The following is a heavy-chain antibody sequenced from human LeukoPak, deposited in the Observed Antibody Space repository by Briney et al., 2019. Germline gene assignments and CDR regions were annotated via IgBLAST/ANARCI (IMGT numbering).Heavy chain of an antibody. CDR1: GYTFTGYY. CDR2: INPNSGGT. J-gene: IGHJ3*02. Sequence: ASVKVSCKASGYTFTGYYMHWVRQAPGPGLEWMGRINPNSGGTNYAQKFQGRVTMTRDTSISTAYMELSRLRSDDTAVYYCASNYDRSTGEALDIWGQGTMVTVSS. CDR3: ASNYDRSTGEALDI. D-gene: IGHD3-22*01. V-gene: IGHV1-2*06.